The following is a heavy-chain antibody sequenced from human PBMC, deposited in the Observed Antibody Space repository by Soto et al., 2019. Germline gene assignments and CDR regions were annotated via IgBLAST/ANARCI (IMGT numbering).Heavy chain of an antibody. CDR2: IGVTSGYI. J-gene: IGHJ6*02. D-gene: IGHD1-20*01. V-gene: IGHV3-21*01. CDR3: ACADTWNSYHYAMDV. CDR1: GFTFSTYS. Sequence: GGSLRLSCAASGFTFSTYSINWVRQAPGKGLKWVSSIGVTSGYIQYADSVKGRFTISRDNPKNSLYLQMNSLSAEDTAVYYCACADTWNSYHYAMDVWGQGTTVTVSS.